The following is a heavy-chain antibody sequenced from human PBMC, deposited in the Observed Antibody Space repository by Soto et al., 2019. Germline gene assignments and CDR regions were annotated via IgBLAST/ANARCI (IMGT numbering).Heavy chain of an antibody. CDR2: IIPIFGTA. J-gene: IGHJ5*02. V-gene: IGHV1-69*06. CDR1: GGTFSSYA. Sequence: QVQLVQSGAEVKKPGSSVKVSCKASGGTFSSYAISWVRQAPEQGLEWMGGIIPIFGTANYAQKFQGRVKITADKSTSTAYMELSSLRSEDTAVYYCARDKRSGWYGGADPWGQGTLVTVSS. D-gene: IGHD6-19*01. CDR3: ARDKRSGWYGGADP.